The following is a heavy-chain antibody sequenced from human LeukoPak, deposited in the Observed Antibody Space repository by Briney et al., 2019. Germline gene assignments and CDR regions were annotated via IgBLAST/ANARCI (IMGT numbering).Heavy chain of an antibody. V-gene: IGHV4-34*01. CDR2: INHSGST. CDR1: GGSFSGYY. Sequence: SETLSLTCAVYGGSFSGYYWSWIRQPPGKGLEWIGEINHSGSTNYNPSLKSRVTISVDTSKNQFSLKLSSVTAADTAVYYCARGGWELTHGNWFDPWGQGTLVTVSS. J-gene: IGHJ5*02. CDR3: ARGGWELTHGNWFDP. D-gene: IGHD1-26*01.